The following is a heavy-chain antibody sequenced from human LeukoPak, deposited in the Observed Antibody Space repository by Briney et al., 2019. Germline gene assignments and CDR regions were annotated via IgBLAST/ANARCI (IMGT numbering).Heavy chain of an antibody. D-gene: IGHD3-22*01. CDR1: GLTLSNYG. V-gene: IGHV3-23*01. CDR3: AKRGVVIRVILVGFHKEAYYFDS. CDR2: ISGSGGGT. J-gene: IGHJ4*02. Sequence: GGSLRLSCAVSGLTLSNYGMSWVRQAPGKGLEWVAGISGSGGGTNYADSVKGRFTISRDNPKNTLFLQMNSLRAEDTAVYFCAKRGVVIRVILVGFHKEAYYFDSWGQGALVTVSS.